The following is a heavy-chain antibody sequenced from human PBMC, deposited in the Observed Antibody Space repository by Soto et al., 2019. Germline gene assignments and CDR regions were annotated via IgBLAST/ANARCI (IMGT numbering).Heavy chain of an antibody. CDR2: ITTTGDDT. V-gene: IGHV3-21*02. CDR1: GFPFGPFI. J-gene: IGHJ2*01. CDR3: TRRGDCTSALCYLFGSSWYFDL. D-gene: IGHD2-21*02. Sequence: QLAESGGGLFRPGGSRDPPGKPPGFPFGPFIRFWVRQPPGRGWGWVSSITTTGDDTSADSVKGRFTVSRDNARKSLFLHMANLTAEDTALYYCTRRGDCTSALCYLFGSSWYFDLWGRGTLVTVSS.